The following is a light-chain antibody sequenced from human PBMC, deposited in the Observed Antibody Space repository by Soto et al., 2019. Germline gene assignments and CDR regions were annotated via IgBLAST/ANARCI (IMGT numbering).Light chain of an antibody. J-gene: IGKJ5*01. CDR2: KAS. CDR1: QSISSW. V-gene: IGKV1-5*03. Sequence: DIQMTQSPSTLSASVGDRVTITCRASQSISSWLAWYQQKPGKAPKLLIYKASSLETGVTSRFSGSGSGTEFALTISSLQPDDFATYYCQQYNSYPVIFGQGTRLEIK. CDR3: QQYNSYPVI.